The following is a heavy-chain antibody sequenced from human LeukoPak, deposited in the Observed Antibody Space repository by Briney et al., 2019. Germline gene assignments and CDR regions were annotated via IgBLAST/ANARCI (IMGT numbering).Heavy chain of an antibody. D-gene: IGHD6-19*01. CDR2: INPNSGGT. CDR3: AREASVAGYTPDWFDP. V-gene: IGHV1-2*02. Sequence: ASVKVSCKASGYSFTDYAMNWGRQAPGQGLEWMGWINPNSGGTNYAQKFQGRVTMTRDTSISTAYMELSRLRSDDTAVYYRAREASVAGYTPDWFDPWGQGTLVTVSS. J-gene: IGHJ5*02. CDR1: GYSFTDYA.